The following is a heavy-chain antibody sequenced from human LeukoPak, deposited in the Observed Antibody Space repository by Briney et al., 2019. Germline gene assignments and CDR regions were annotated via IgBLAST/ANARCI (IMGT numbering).Heavy chain of an antibody. Sequence: GGSLRLSCAASGFTFSDYYMSWIRQAPGKGLEWVSYISSSGSTIYYADSVKGRFTISRDNSKNTLYLQMNSLRAEDTAVYYCAKTKEMATIIDYWGQGTLVTVSS. D-gene: IGHD5-24*01. CDR2: ISSSGSTI. J-gene: IGHJ4*02. V-gene: IGHV3-11*01. CDR1: GFTFSDYY. CDR3: AKTKEMATIIDY.